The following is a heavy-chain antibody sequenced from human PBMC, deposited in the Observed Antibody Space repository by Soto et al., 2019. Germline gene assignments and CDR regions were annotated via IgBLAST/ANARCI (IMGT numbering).Heavy chain of an antibody. Sequence: QVQLVQSGAEVKKPGASVKLSCKASGYTFTTYYIHWVRQAPGQGLEWMGILFPSGGSTNYAQKSRGRVTMTRDTSASTVYMELSSLTSEDTAVYYCVREFAGGYFDYWGQGTLVTVSS. CDR2: LFPSGGST. CDR1: GYTFTTYY. V-gene: IGHV1-46*01. J-gene: IGHJ4*02. CDR3: VREFAGGYFDY.